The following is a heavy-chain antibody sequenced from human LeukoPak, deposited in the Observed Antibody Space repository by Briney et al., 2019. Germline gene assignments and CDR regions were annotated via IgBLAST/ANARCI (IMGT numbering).Heavy chain of an antibody. Sequence: NPSETLSLTCTVSGGSISSGGYYWSWIRQPPGKGLEWIGYIYHSGSTYYNPSLKSRVTISVDRSKNQFSLKLSSVTAADTAVYYCARDLDSSSSAFDIWGQGTVVTVSS. CDR2: IYHSGST. V-gene: IGHV4-30-2*01. CDR3: ARDLDSSSSAFDI. J-gene: IGHJ3*02. D-gene: IGHD6-6*01. CDR1: GGSISSGGYY.